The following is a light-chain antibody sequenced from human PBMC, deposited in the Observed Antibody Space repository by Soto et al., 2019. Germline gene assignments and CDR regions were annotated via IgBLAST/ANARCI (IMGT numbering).Light chain of an antibody. J-gene: IGLJ1*01. CDR2: EVS. CDR1: SSDVGGYNY. V-gene: IGLV2-14*01. Sequence: SVLTQPASVSGSPGQSITISCTGTSSDVGGYNYVSWYQQHPGKAPKLMIYEVSNRPSEVSNRFSGSKSGNTASLTISGLQAEDEADYYCSSYTSSSTLCVFGTGTKFTVL. CDR3: SSYTSSSTLCV.